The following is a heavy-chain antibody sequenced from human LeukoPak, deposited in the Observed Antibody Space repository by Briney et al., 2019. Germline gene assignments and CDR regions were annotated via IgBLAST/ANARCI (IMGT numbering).Heavy chain of an antibody. CDR3: ARGGPIAVAGCYFDY. J-gene: IGHJ4*02. V-gene: IGHV1-18*01. CDR1: GYTFTSYG. D-gene: IGHD6-19*01. CDR2: ISAYNGNT. Sequence: ASVKVSCKASGYTFTSYGISWVRQAPGQGLEWMGWISAYNGNTNYAQKLQGRVTMTTDTSTSTAYMELRSLRSDDTAVYYCARGGPIAVAGCYFDYWGQGTLVTVSS.